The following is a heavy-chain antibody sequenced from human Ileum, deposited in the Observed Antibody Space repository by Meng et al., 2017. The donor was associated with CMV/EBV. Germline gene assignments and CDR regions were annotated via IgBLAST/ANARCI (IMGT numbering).Heavy chain of an antibody. CDR2: LYYSGST. Sequence: SCGPISGGDCYWSWVRPSPGKGLEWIGFLYYSGSTQYHPALKSRATISVDPFKNHFSLKLSSVTAADTAVYFCAREVTAGPDWYFDLWGRGFLVTVSS. CDR1: CGPISGGDCY. J-gene: IGHJ2*01. V-gene: IGHV4-30-4*08. CDR3: AREVTAGPDWYFDL. D-gene: IGHD2-21*02.